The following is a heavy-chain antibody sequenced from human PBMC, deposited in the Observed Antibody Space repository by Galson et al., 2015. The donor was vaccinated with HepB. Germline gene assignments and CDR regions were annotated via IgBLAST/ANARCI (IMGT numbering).Heavy chain of an antibody. CDR3: ARSVLLGGSGELTAAYYGMDV. J-gene: IGHJ6*02. V-gene: IGHV5-51*01. CDR1: GYSFTSYW. D-gene: IGHD3-16*01. Sequence: QSGAEVKKPGESLKISCKGSGYSFTSYWIGWVRQMPGKGLEWMGIIYPGDSDTRYSPSFQGQVTISADKSISTAYLQWSSLKASDTAMYYCARSVLLGGSGELTAAYYGMDVWGQGTTVTVSS. CDR2: IYPGDSDT.